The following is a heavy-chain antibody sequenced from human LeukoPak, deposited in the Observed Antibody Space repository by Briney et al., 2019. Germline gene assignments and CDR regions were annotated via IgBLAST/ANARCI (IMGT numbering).Heavy chain of an antibody. J-gene: IGHJ6*02. Sequence: SETQSLTCTGSGGSISSYYWSWIRQPPGKGLEWIGYIYYSGSTNYNPSLKSRVTISVDTSKNQFSLKLSSVTAADTAVYYCARVHPYYYYYYGMDVWGQGTTVTVSS. CDR3: ARVHPYYYYYYGMDV. CDR2: IYYSGST. V-gene: IGHV4-59*01. CDR1: GGSISSYY.